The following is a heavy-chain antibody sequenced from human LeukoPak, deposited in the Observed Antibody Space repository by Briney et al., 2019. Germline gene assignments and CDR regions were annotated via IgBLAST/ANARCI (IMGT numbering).Heavy chain of an antibody. CDR3: ARVPDWYYFDY. CDR2: IKQDGSEK. D-gene: IGHD3-9*01. V-gene: IGHV3-7*01. CDR1: GFTFSSYS. J-gene: IGHJ4*02. Sequence: PGGSLRLSCAASGFTFSSYSMNWVRQAPGKGLEWVANIKQDGSEKYYVDSVKGRFTISRDNAKNSLYLQMNSLRAEDTAVYYCARVPDWYYFDYWGQGTLVTVSS.